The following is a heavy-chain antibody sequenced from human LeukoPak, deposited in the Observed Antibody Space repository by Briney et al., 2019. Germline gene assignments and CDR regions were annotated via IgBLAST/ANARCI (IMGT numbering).Heavy chain of an antibody. V-gene: IGHV3-20*04. CDR3: AAYSGIYYEGYFQH. CDR1: GLTFDDHG. J-gene: IGHJ1*01. D-gene: IGHD1-26*01. CDR2: LDYNGGGT. Sequence: SGGSLRLSCAASGLTFDDHGMSWVRQAPGKGLEWVAGLDYNGGGTTYADSVRGRFTISRDNAKNSLYLQMSRLSAEDTAVYYCAAYSGIYYEGYFQHCGRGILVIVSS.